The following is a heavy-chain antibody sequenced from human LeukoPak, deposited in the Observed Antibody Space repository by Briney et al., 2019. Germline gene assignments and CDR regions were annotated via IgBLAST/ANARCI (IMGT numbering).Heavy chain of an antibody. V-gene: IGHV7-4-1*02. D-gene: IGHD3-22*01. J-gene: IGHJ4*02. CDR2: INTNTGNP. CDR3: ARIEEIGYYYDSTPSY. Sequence: ASVKVSCKASGYTFTSYAMNWVRQAPGQGLEWMGWINTNTGNPTYAQGFTGRFVFSLDTSVSTAYLQISSLKAEDTAVYYCARIEEIGYYYDSTPSYWGQGTLVTVSS. CDR1: GYTFTSYA.